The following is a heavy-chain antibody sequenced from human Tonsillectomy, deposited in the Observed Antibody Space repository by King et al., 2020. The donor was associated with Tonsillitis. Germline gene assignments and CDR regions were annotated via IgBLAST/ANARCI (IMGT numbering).Heavy chain of an antibody. Sequence: VQLVQSGAEVKKPGASVKVSCKASGYTFTGYYMHWVRQAPGQGLEWMGWINPNSGGANYAQKVQGRVTMTRDTSISTAYMELSRLRSDDTAVYYCARDALQLADISDCWGQGTLVTVSS. CDR1: GYTFTGYY. CDR2: INPNSGGA. V-gene: IGHV1-2*02. CDR3: ARDALQLADISDC. D-gene: IGHD5-24*01. J-gene: IGHJ4*02.